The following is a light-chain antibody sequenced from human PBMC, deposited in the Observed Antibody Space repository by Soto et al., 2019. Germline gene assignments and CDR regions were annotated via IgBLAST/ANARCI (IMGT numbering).Light chain of an antibody. CDR3: GAWDSSLSAQV. CDR2: DDD. V-gene: IGLV1-51*01. CDR1: SSIIGSYD. Sequence: QSVLTQPPPVSAAPGQKVTISCSGSSSIIGSYDISWYQQLPGTAPKLLIYDDDKRPSGIPDRFSGSKSGTSATLGITGLQTGDEADYYCGAWDSSLSAQVFGGGTKVTVL. J-gene: IGLJ2*01.